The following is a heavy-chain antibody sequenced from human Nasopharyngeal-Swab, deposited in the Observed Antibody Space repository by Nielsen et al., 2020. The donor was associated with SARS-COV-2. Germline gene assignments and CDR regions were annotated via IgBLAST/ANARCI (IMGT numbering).Heavy chain of an antibody. D-gene: IGHD4-11*01. CDR1: GFTFRSYR. V-gene: IGHV3-74*01. CDR2: INGDGSST. Sequence: GESLKTLCAASGFTFRSYRRHWVRQAPGKGLVWVSRINGDGSSTTYADSVRGRFTISSDNAKNMLYLQLNSLRAEDTAVYYCARGGLYSNYLFDYWGQGTLVTVSS. J-gene: IGHJ4*02. CDR3: ARGGLYSNYLFDY.